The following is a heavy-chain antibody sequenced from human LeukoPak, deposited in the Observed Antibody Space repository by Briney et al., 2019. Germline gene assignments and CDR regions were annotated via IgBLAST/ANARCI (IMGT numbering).Heavy chain of an antibody. D-gene: IGHD3-16*01. V-gene: IGHV3-23*01. Sequence: GGSLRLSCAASGFTFSSYAMSWVRQAPGKGLKWVSTINDNGDGTYYADSVKGRFTISRDNSYNTVSLQMNSLRDEDTGVYYCAKGLRTGVGPYMGYHYYMDVWGKGATVSVSS. CDR3: AKGLRTGVGPYMGYHYYMDV. CDR1: GFTFSSYA. J-gene: IGHJ6*03. CDR2: INDNGDGT.